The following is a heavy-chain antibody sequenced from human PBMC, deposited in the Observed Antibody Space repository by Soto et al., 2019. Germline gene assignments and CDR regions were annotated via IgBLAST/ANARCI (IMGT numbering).Heavy chain of an antibody. J-gene: IGHJ5*02. V-gene: IGHV1-18*01. Sequence: APVKVSCKASGYTFTRHGISGVRQAPEEGLEWMGWISTYNGNTNYAQKLQGRVTMTTDTSTSTAYMELGSLRSDDRAVYYCGRGSDYDSDNWFGPWGQGTLVTVPS. CDR2: ISTYNGNT. CDR1: GYTFTRHG. CDR3: GRGSDYDSDNWFGP. D-gene: IGHD5-12*01.